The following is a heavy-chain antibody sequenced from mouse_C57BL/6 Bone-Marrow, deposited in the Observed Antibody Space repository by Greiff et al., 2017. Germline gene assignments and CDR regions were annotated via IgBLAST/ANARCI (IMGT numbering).Heavy chain of an antibody. V-gene: IGHV1-69*01. Sequence: QVQLQQPGAELVMPGASVKLSCKASGYTFTSYWMHWVKQRPGQGLEWIGEIDPSASYTNYNQKFKGKSTLHVDKSSSTAYMQLSSLTSEDAAVYYCARERGYAMDYWGQGTSGTVSS. CDR3: ARERGYAMDY. CDR1: GYTFTSYW. J-gene: IGHJ4*01. CDR2: IDPSASYT.